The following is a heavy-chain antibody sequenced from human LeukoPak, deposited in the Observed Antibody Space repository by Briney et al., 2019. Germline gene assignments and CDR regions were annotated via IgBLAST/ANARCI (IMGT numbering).Heavy chain of an antibody. V-gene: IGHV1-46*01. D-gene: IGHD2-15*01. Sequence: EASVTVSCKASGYTFTSYYMHWVRQAPGQGLEWMGIINPSGGSTSYAQKFQGRVTMSRDMSTSTVYMELISLRSEDAAVYYCARAVSVVADYWGQGTLVTVSS. CDR3: ARAVSVVADY. CDR2: INPSGGST. CDR1: GYTFTSYY. J-gene: IGHJ4*02.